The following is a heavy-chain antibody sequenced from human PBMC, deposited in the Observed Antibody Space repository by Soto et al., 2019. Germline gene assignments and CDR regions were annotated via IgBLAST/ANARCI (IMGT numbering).Heavy chain of an antibody. V-gene: IGHV1-69*02. J-gene: IGHJ5*02. CDR1: GGTFSSYT. Sequence: QVQLVQSGAEVKKPGSSVKVSCKASGGTFSSYTISWVRQAPGQGLEWMGRIIPILGIANYEQKFRGRGXXXXXXXXXXXXXXXXXXXXXXXXXXXXXXXXXXXXXXXXXXXFDPWGQGTLVTVSS. CDR3: XXXXXXXXXXXXXXXFDP. CDR2: IIPILGIA.